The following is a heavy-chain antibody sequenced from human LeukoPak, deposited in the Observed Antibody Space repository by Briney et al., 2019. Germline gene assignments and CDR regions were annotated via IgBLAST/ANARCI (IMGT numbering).Heavy chain of an antibody. J-gene: IGHJ3*01. V-gene: IGHV3-23*01. D-gene: IGHD2-2*02. CDR2: TSGSGGST. CDR1: RFTFDDYA. Sequence: GRSLRLSCAASRFTFDDYAMHWVRQAPGKGLEWVSATSGSGGSTYYADSVKGRFTISRDNSKNSLFLQMNSLRPEDTAIYYCAKSRAPIAYPDAFDVWGQGTMVTVSS. CDR3: AKSRAPIAYPDAFDV.